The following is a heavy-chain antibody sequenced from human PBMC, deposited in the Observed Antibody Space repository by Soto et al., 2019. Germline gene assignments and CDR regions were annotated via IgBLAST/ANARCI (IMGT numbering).Heavy chain of an antibody. J-gene: IGHJ4*02. Sequence: GGSLRVSCAASGFTFSSYAMSWVRQAPGKGLEWVSAISGSGGSTYYADSVKGRFTISRDNSKNTLYLQMNSLRAEDTAVYYCAKDKEQLVQRSYFDYWGQGTLVTVSS. CDR3: AKDKEQLVQRSYFDY. D-gene: IGHD6-13*01. CDR1: GFTFSSYA. V-gene: IGHV3-23*01. CDR2: ISGSGGST.